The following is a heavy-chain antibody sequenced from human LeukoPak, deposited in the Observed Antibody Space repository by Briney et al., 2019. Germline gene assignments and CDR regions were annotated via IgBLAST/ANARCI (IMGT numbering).Heavy chain of an antibody. J-gene: IGHJ4*02. V-gene: IGHV3-48*03. D-gene: IGHD6-13*01. CDR3: AREGAAAAYDY. CDR2: ISSSGSTI. CDR1: GFTFNFHA. Sequence: GGSLRLSCTASGFTFNFHAMHWVRQAPGKGLEWVSYISSSGSTIYYADSVKGRFTISRDNAKNSLYLQMNSLRAEDTAVYYCAREGAAAAYDYWGQGTLVTVSS.